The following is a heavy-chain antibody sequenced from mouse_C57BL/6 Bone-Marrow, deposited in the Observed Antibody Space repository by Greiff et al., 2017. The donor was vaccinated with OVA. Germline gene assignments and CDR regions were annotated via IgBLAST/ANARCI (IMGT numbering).Heavy chain of an antibody. J-gene: IGHJ2*01. Sequence: VHVKQSGAELVRPGASVKLSCTASGFNIKDDYMHWVKQRPEQGLEWIGWIDPENGDTEYASKFQGKATITADTSSNTAYLQLSSLTSEDTAVYYCTVIYYGYDVLDYWGQGTTLTVSS. CDR2: IDPENGDT. D-gene: IGHD2-2*01. V-gene: IGHV14-4*01. CDR3: TVIYYGYDVLDY. CDR1: GFNIKDDY.